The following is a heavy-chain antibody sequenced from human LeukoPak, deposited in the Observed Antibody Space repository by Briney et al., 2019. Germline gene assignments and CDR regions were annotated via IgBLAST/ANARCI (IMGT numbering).Heavy chain of an antibody. Sequence: SETLSLTCTVSGGSISSYYWSWIRQPAGKGLEWIGRIYTSGSTNYNPSLKSRVTMSVDTSKNQFSLKLSSVTAADTAVHYCARHQWGPTTYYDFWSGFNWFDPWGQGTLVTVSS. CDR3: ARHQWGPTTYYDFWSGFNWFDP. V-gene: IGHV4-4*07. J-gene: IGHJ5*02. CDR2: IYTSGST. CDR1: GGSISSYY. D-gene: IGHD3-3*01.